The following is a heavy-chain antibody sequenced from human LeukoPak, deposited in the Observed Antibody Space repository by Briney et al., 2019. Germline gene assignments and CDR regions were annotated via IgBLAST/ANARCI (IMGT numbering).Heavy chain of an antibody. CDR1: GGTFSSYA. CDR2: IIPIFGTA. D-gene: IGHD5-18*01. Sequence: ASVKVSCKASGGTFSSYAISWVRQAPGQGLEWMGRIIPIFGTANYAQKFQGRVTITTDESTSTAYMELSSLRSEDTAVYYCARDPSSYGPNNWFDPWGREPWSPSPQ. V-gene: IGHV1-69*05. CDR3: ARDPSSYGPNNWFDP. J-gene: IGHJ5*02.